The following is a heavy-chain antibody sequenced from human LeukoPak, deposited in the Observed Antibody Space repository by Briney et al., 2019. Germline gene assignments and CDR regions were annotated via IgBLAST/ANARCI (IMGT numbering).Heavy chain of an antibody. V-gene: IGHV3-23*01. J-gene: IGHJ4*02. CDR1: GFTFSSYA. Sequence: GGSLRLSCAASGFTFSSYAMSWVRQAPGKGLEWVSAISGSGGSTYYADSVKGRFTISRDNSKNTLYLQMNSLRAEDTAAYYCAKDLVVVPAAYFDYWGQGTLVTVSS. D-gene: IGHD2-2*01. CDR2: ISGSGGST. CDR3: AKDLVVVPAAYFDY.